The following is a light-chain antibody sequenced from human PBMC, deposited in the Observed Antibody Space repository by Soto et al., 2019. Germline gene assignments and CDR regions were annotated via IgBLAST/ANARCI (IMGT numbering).Light chain of an antibody. Sequence: EIVLTQSPATLSLSPGERATISCRASQSVSSYLAWYQQKPGQAPRLLIYEASNRATGIPARFSGSGSGTDFTLTISSLEPEDFAVYYCQQRTDWVTFGGGTKVEIK. V-gene: IGKV3-11*01. CDR2: EAS. CDR3: QQRTDWVT. CDR1: QSVSSY. J-gene: IGKJ4*01.